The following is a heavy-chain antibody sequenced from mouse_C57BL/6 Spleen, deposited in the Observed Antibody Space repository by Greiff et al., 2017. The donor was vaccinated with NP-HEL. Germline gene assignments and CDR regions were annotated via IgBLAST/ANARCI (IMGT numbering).Heavy chain of an antibody. Sequence: QVQLKQPVAELVKPGASVKLSCKASGYTFTSYWMQWVKQRPGQGLEWIGEIDPSASYTNYNQKFKRQATLTVDTSSSTAYMQLSSLTSEDYAVYYCTRPPGYFDYWGQGTTLTVSS. CDR1: GYTFTSYW. CDR3: TRPPGYFDY. V-gene: IGHV1-50*01. D-gene: IGHD4-1*01. CDR2: IDPSASYT. J-gene: IGHJ2*01.